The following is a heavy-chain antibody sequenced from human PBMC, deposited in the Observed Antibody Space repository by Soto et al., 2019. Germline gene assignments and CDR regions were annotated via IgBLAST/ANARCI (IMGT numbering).Heavy chain of an antibody. J-gene: IGHJ4*02. D-gene: IGHD2-15*01. Sequence: SETLSLTCTVSGGSISSYYWSWIRQPPGKGLEWIGYIYYSGSTNYNPSLKSRVTISVDTSKNQFSLKLSSVTAADTAVYYCASGGDCSGGSCWYYFDYWGQGTLVTVSS. CDR1: GGSISSYY. CDR3: ASGGDCSGGSCWYYFDY. V-gene: IGHV4-59*01. CDR2: IYYSGST.